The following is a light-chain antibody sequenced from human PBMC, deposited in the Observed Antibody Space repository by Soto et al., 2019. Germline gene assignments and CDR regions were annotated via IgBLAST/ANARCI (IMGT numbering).Light chain of an antibody. CDR2: DAS. CDR3: QQYETLPIT. CDR1: QDIGNY. V-gene: IGKV1-33*01. J-gene: IGKJ5*01. Sequence: DIQMTQSQSSLSASVGDRVSITCQASQDIGNYLNWYQQIPGKAPKLLIFDASNLESGAPSRFSGSGSGTDFTFTISSLQPEDIATYYCQQYETLPITFGQGTRLEIK.